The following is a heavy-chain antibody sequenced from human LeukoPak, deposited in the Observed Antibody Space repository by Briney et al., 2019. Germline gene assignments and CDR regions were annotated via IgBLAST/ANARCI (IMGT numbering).Heavy chain of an antibody. Sequence: ASVKVSCKASDYPFTNYGISWVRQAPGQGLEWMGWISTYNGNTIYAQKFQGTVTMTTDTSTSTAYMEVRSLTSDDTAVYYCARLAARHGGDAFDIWGQGTMVTVSS. V-gene: IGHV1-18*01. CDR3: ARLAARHGGDAFDI. CDR1: DYPFTNYG. D-gene: IGHD6-6*01. J-gene: IGHJ3*02. CDR2: ISTYNGNT.